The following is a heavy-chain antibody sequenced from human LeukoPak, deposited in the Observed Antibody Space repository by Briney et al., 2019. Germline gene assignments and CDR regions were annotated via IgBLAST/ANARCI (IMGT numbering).Heavy chain of an antibody. CDR2: ISSSGSTI. CDR3: ARASSSSWVLYYYYYMDV. J-gene: IGHJ6*03. CDR1: GFTFSSYE. D-gene: IGHD6-13*01. V-gene: IGHV3-48*03. Sequence: PGGSLRLSCAASGFTFSSYEMNWVRQAPGKGLEWVSYISSSGSTIYYADSVKGRFTISRDNAKNSLYLQMNSLRAEDTALYHCARASSSSWVLYYYYYMDVWGKGTTVTISS.